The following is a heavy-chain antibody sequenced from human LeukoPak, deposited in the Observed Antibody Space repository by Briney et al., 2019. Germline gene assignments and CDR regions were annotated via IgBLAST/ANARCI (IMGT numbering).Heavy chain of an antibody. V-gene: IGHV4-30-2*01. CDR2: IYHSGST. CDR3: ARESSGMDV. J-gene: IGHJ6*02. CDR1: GGSISSGGYS. Sequence: SGTLSLTCAVSGGSISSGGYSWSWIRQPPGKGLEWIGYIYHSGSTYYNPSLKSRVTISVDRSKNQFSLKLSSVTAADTAVYYCARESSGMDVWGQGTTVTVSS.